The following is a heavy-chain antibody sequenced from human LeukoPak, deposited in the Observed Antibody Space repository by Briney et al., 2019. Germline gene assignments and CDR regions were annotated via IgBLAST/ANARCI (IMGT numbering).Heavy chain of an antibody. J-gene: IGHJ4*02. D-gene: IGHD3-3*01. CDR2: IYYSGST. CDR1: GGSISSYY. Sequence: SETLSLTCTVSGGSISSYYWSWIRQPPGKGLEWIGYIYYSGSTNYNPSLKSRVTISVDTSKNQFSLKLSSVTAADTAVYYCARGGGVFWSGYYFDYWGQGTLVTVSS. CDR3: ARGGGVFWSGYYFDY. V-gene: IGHV4-59*01.